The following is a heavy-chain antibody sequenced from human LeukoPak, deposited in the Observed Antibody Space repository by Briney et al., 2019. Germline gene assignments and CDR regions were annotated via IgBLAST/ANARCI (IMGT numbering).Heavy chain of an antibody. V-gene: IGHV4-34*01. CDR3: ARDRGVGLDDSPAKPDFDY. D-gene: IGHD3-10*01. J-gene: IGHJ4*02. Sequence: PSETLSLTCAVYGGSFSGYYWSWIRQPPGKGLEWIGEINHSGSTNYNPSLKSRVTISVDTSKNQFSLKLSSMTAADTAVYYCARDRGVGLDDSPAKPDFDYWGQGTLVTVSS. CDR1: GGSFSGYY. CDR2: INHSGST.